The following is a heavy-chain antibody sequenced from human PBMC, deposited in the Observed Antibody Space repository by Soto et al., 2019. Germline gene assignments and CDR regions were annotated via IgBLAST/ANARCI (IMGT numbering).Heavy chain of an antibody. CDR2: IYYSGST. J-gene: IGHJ4*02. CDR3: ARGGGYCSSTSCYPFDY. Sequence: QVQLQESGPGLVKPSQTLSLTCTVSGGSISSGGHHWSWIRQHPGKGLEWIGYIYYSGSTYYNPPLKSRVTISVDTSKNQFSLKLSSVTAADTAVYYCARGGGYCSSTSCYPFDYWGQGTLVTVSS. V-gene: IGHV4-31*03. CDR1: GGSISSGGHH. D-gene: IGHD2-2*01.